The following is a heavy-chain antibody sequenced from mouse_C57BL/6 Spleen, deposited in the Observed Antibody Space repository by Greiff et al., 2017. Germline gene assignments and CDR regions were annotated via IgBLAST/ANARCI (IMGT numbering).Heavy chain of an antibody. Sequence: VQLQQSGAELVRPGASVKLSCTASGFNITDYYMHWVKQRPEQGLEWIGSIDPEDGDTEYAPKFQGKATMTADTSSNTAYMQLSSLTSEDTAVYYCTTPISTVVFDYWGQGTTLTVSS. D-gene: IGHD1-1*01. CDR2: IDPEDGDT. CDR1: GFNITDYY. V-gene: IGHV14-1*01. J-gene: IGHJ2*01. CDR3: TTPISTVVFDY.